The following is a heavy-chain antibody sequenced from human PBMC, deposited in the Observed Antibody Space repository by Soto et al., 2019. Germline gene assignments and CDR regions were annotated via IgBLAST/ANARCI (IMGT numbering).Heavy chain of an antibody. D-gene: IGHD6-13*01. J-gene: IGHJ5*02. CDR1: GYSFTSYW. CDR2: IDLSDSYT. Sequence: PGESLKISCKGSGYSFTSYWITWVRQRPGKGLEWMGRIDLSDSYTSYSPSFQGHVTISADKSISTAYLQWSGLKASDTAIYYCARQGIAATGTLNWFDPWGQGTLVTVSS. CDR3: ARQGIAATGTLNWFDP. V-gene: IGHV5-10-1*01.